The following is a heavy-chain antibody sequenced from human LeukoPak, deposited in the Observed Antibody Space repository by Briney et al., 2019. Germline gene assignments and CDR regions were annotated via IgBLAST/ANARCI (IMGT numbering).Heavy chain of an antibody. V-gene: IGHV3-30*03. D-gene: IGHD4-4*01. CDR3: ARDLNLGTTDSY. Sequence: PGGPLRLSCAASGFTFTAYGMHWVRQAPGKGLEWLAVISFDGSGQYYADSVKGRFTISRDDSKNMLYLQMNSLRVEDTAVYYCARDLNLGTTDSYWGQGTLVTISS. CDR1: GFTFTAYG. J-gene: IGHJ4*02. CDR2: ISFDGSGQ.